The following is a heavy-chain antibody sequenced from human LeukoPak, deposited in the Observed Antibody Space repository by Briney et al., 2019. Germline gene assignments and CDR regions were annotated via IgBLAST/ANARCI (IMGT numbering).Heavy chain of an antibody. J-gene: IGHJ4*02. Sequence: SETLSLTCTVSGGSISSYYWSWIRQPPGKGLEWIGYIYYSGSTNYNPSLKSRVTISVDTSKNQFSLKLSSVTAADTAVYYCARDFGGGSSRGYWGQGTLVTVSS. CDR3: ARDFGGGSSRGY. D-gene: IGHD2-15*01. V-gene: IGHV4-59*12. CDR1: GGSISSYY. CDR2: IYYSGST.